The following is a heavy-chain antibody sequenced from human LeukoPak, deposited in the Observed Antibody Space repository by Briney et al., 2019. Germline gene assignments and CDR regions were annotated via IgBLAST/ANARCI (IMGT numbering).Heavy chain of an antibody. CDR3: ARDYYGSGSYYKPFDY. CDR1: GGTFSSYA. D-gene: IGHD3-10*01. V-gene: IGHV1-69*01. CDR2: IIPIFGTA. J-gene: IGHJ4*02. Sequence: SVKDSCKASGGTFSSYAISWVRQAPGQGLEWMGGIIPIFGTANYAQKFQGRVTITADESTSAAYMELSSLRSEDTAVYYCARDYYGSGSYYKPFDYWGQGTLVTVSS.